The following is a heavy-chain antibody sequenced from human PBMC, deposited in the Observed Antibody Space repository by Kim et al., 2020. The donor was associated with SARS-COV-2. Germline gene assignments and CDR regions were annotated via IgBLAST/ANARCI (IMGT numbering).Heavy chain of an antibody. Sequence: GGSLRLSCVASGFTFSSYGMHWVRQAPGKGLEWVAVISYDGNNKYYADSVKGRFTLSRDNSKNTVYLQMNSLRAEDTAVYYCARDEGDGYNSAVNHFDYWGQGTLVTVSS. V-gene: IGHV3-33*05. CDR3: ARDEGDGYNSAVNHFDY. CDR2: ISYDGNNK. CDR1: GFTFSSYG. D-gene: IGHD5-12*01. J-gene: IGHJ4*02.